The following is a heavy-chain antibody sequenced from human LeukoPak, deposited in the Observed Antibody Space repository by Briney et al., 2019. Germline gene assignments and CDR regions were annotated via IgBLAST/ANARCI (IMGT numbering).Heavy chain of an antibody. Sequence: SVKVSCKASGGTFSSYAISWVRQAPGQGLEWMGGIIPIFCTANYAQKFQGRVTITADKSTSTAYMELSSLRSEDTAVYYCARVSPVDCSGGSCYVYWGQGTLVTVSS. D-gene: IGHD2-15*01. J-gene: IGHJ4*02. CDR1: GGTFSSYA. V-gene: IGHV1-69*06. CDR2: IIPIFCTA. CDR3: ARVSPVDCSGGSCYVY.